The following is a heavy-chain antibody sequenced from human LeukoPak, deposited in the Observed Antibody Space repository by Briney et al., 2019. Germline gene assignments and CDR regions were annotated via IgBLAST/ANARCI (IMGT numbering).Heavy chain of an antibody. CDR3: ARGSLRGAGAFDI. V-gene: IGHV3-21*01. Sequence: PGGSLRLSCAASGFTFSSYSMNWGRQAPGKRREWFSSISSSSSYIYYADSVKGRFTISRDNAKNSLYLQMNSLRAEDTAVYYCARGSLRGAGAFDIWGQGTMVTVSS. D-gene: IGHD3-10*01. J-gene: IGHJ3*02. CDR1: GFTFSSYS. CDR2: ISSSSSYI.